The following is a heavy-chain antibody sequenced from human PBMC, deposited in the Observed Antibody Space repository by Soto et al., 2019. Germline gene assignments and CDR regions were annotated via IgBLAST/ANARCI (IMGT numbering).Heavy chain of an antibody. CDR2: IVPMLGTA. J-gene: IGHJ5*02. D-gene: IGHD2-21*01. Sequence: QVQLVQSGAEVKKPGSSVNVSCKTSGGTFGNSAVTWVRQAPGQGLEWLGGIVPMLGTANYAQKFQGRVTITADESEIIDFKELNSLNTGDTAVYNCAKDGDPQSAFWHGTLGGGRFDRWGQGTLVTVSS. CDR1: GGTFGNSA. CDR3: AKDGDPQSAFWHGTLGGGRFDR. V-gene: IGHV1-69*12.